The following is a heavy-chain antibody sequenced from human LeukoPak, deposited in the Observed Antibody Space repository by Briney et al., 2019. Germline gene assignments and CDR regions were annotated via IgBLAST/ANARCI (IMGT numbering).Heavy chain of an antibody. CDR1: GGSINSYY. Sequence: SETLSLTCTVSGGSINSYYWIWIRQPAGKGLEWIGRTHIRGSSKYNPSLKSRLTMSVDTSKNQFSLKLSSVTAADTAVYYCARDGKGYCSSTSCWGSAFDIWGQGTMVTVSS. CDR2: THIRGSS. J-gene: IGHJ3*02. CDR3: ARDGKGYCSSTSCWGSAFDI. D-gene: IGHD2-2*01. V-gene: IGHV4-4*07.